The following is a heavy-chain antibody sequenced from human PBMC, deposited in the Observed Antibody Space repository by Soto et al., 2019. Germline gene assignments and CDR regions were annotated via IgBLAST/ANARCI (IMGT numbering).Heavy chain of an antibody. CDR1: GGSISSYY. J-gene: IGHJ5*02. V-gene: IGHV4-59*01. CDR2: IYYSGST. CDR3: ARARTERFDP. Sequence: WETLSLTCTVSGGSISSYYWGWIRQPPGKGLEWIGYIYYSGSTNYNPSLKSRVTISVDTSKNQFSLKLSSVTAADTAVYYCARARTERFDPWGQGTLVTVSS.